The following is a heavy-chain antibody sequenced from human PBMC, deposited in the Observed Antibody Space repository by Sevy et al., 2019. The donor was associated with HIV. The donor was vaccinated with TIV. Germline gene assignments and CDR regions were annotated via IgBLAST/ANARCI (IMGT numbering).Heavy chain of an antibody. Sequence: ASLKVSCKLSGYTLTQLSMHWVRQAPGKWLEWLGSFDPEDGETIYAQKFQGRFTMTEETSTDTAYMELSSLRSEDTAVYYCATGREYYEGNSGYFDYWGQGTLVTVSS. D-gene: IGHD3-3*01. CDR1: GYTLTQLS. J-gene: IGHJ4*02. CDR2: FDPEDGET. V-gene: IGHV1-24*01. CDR3: ATGREYYEGNSGYFDY.